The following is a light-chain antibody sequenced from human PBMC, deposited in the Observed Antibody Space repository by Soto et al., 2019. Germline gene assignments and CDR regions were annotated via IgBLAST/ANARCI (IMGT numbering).Light chain of an antibody. CDR2: DAS. CDR3: QQYNSNPWT. V-gene: IGKV1-5*01. CDR1: QSISSW. Sequence: DIRMTQSPSTLSASVGDRVTITCRASQSISSWFAWYQQKPGKAPKLLIYDASSLESGVPSRFSGSGSGTEFTLTISSLQPDDFATYYCQQYNSNPWTFGQGTKVEIK. J-gene: IGKJ1*01.